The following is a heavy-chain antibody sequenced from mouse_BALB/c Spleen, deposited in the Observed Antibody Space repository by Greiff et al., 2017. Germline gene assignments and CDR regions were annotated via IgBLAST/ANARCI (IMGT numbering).Heavy chain of an antibody. CDR2: INPSSGYT. CDR1: GYTFTSYT. V-gene: IGHV1-4*02. J-gene: IGHJ3*01. Sequence: QVQLQQSAAELARPGASVKMSCKASGYTFTSYTMHWVKQRPGQGLEWIGYINPSSGYTEYNQKFKDKTTLTADKSSSTAYMQLKSLTSEDSAVYYCARDWGNSFAYWGQGTLVTVSA. CDR3: ARDWGNSFAY. D-gene: IGHD2-1*01.